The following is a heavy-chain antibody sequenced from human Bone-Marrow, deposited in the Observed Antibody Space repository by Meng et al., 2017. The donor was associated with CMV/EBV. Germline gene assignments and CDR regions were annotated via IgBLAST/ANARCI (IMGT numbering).Heavy chain of an antibody. J-gene: IGHJ6*02. D-gene: IGHD5-24*01. CDR3: ARQWADGDAYYYGMDV. CDR1: GGSISSRSYY. CDR2: IYYSGST. Sequence: SETLSLTCTVSGGSISSRSYYWGWIRQPPGKGLEWIGSIYYSGSTYYNPSLKSRVTISVDTSKNQFSLKLSSVTAADTAVYYCARQWADGDAYYYGMDVWGQGTTVTVSS. V-gene: IGHV4-39*01.